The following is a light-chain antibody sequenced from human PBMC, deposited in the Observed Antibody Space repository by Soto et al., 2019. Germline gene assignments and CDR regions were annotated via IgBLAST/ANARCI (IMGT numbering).Light chain of an antibody. V-gene: IGLV4-69*01. CDR3: QTWGTGSPVV. CDR2: LDSDGSH. Sequence: QSVLTQSPSASASLGASVKLTCTLSSGHSSYAIAWHQQQPEKGPRYLMKLDSDGSHTKGDAIPDRFSGSSSGAERYLTISSLQSEDEADYYCQTWGTGSPVVFGGGTKLTVL. CDR1: SGHSSYA. J-gene: IGLJ2*01.